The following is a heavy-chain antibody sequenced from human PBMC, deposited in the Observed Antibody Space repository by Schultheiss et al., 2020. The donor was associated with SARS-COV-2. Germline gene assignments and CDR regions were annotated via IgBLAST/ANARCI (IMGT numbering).Heavy chain of an antibody. J-gene: IGHJ6*02. Sequence: SETLSLTCTVSGGSISSGGYYWSWIRQPPGKGLEWIGYIYYSGSTYYNPSLKSRVTISVDTSKNQFSLKLSSVTAADTAVYYCARVQIFGVTNRYYYYGMDVWGQGTTVTVSS. CDR3: ARVQIFGVTNRYYYYGMDV. CDR1: GGSISSGGYY. D-gene: IGHD3-3*01. CDR2: IYYSGST. V-gene: IGHV4-31*03.